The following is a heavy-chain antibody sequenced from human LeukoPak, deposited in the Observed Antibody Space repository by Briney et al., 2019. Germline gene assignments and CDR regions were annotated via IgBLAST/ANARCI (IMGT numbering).Heavy chain of an antibody. V-gene: IGHV3-53*01. D-gene: IGHD3-22*01. Sequence: GGSLRLSCAASGFTVSSNYMSWVRQAPGKGLEWVSIIHSGGSTYYADSVRGRFTISRDNSKNTLYLQMNSLRAEDTAMYYCARAPTYDSSGYPDYWGQGTLVTVSS. J-gene: IGHJ4*02. CDR1: GFTVSSNY. CDR2: IHSGGST. CDR3: ARAPTYDSSGYPDY.